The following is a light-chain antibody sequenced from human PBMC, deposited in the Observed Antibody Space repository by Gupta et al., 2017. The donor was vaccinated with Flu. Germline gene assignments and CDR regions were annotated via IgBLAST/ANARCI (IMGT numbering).Light chain of an antibody. CDR1: QSLLHSNGYNY. CDR2: LGS. V-gene: IGKV2-28*01. Sequence: DIVMIQSPLSLPVTPGEPASISCRSSQSLLHSNGYNYLDWYLQKPGQSPQLLIYLGSNRASGVPDRFSGSGSGTDFTLKISRVEAEDVGVYYCRQGLQTPRTFGDGTKVDIK. J-gene: IGKJ3*01. CDR3: RQGLQTPRT.